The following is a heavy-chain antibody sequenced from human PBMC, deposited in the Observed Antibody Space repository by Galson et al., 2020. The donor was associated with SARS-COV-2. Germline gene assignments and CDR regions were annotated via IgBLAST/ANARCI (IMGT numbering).Heavy chain of an antibody. CDR3: ARATELYYYDSSSPFDY. D-gene: IGHD3-22*01. V-gene: IGHV4-31*03. J-gene: IGHJ4*02. Sequence: SETLSLTCTVPGGSISSGGYNWSWIRQHPAKGLEWIGYIYYSRNTYYNPSLKSRVTISVDTSKNQFSLKLSSVTAADTAVYYCARATELYYYDSSSPFDYWGQGTLVTVSS. CDR1: GGSISSGGYN. CDR2: IYYSRNT.